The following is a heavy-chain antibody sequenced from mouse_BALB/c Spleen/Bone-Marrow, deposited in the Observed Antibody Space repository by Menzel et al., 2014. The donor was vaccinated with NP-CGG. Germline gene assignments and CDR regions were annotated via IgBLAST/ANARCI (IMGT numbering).Heavy chain of an antibody. V-gene: IGHV14-3*02. Sequence: VQLQQSGAELVKPGASVKLSCTASGFNIKDTYMHWVKQRPEQGLEWIGRIDTANGNTKYDPKFQGKATITADTSSNTAYQKLSSLTSEDTAVYYCARWEYYAMDYWGEGTSVTVSS. CDR3: ARWEYYAMDY. CDR2: IDTANGNT. D-gene: IGHD4-1*01. CDR1: GFNIKDTY. J-gene: IGHJ4*01.